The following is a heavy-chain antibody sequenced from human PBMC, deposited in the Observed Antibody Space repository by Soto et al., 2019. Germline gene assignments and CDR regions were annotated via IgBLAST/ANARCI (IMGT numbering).Heavy chain of an antibody. J-gene: IGHJ4*02. CDR3: ARESNDYGDRPAY. D-gene: IGHD4-17*01. CDR1: GYTFTGYV. Sequence: QVQLVQSGAEVKKPGASVKVSCKGSGYTFTGYVIHWVRQAPGQGLEWMGWINPNSGGAAYAQKFQGRVTLTRDTSIGTAYMEMSRLRSDDTAVYYCARESNDYGDRPAYWGQGTLVTVSS. CDR2: INPNSGGA. V-gene: IGHV1-2*02.